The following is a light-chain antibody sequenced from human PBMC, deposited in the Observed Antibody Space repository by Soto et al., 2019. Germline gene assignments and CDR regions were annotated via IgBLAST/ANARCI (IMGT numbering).Light chain of an antibody. Sequence: DIQMTQSPSSLSASVGDRVTITCRASQSISSYLNWYQQKPGKAPKLLIYAASSLQSGVPSRFSGSGSGTDFTLTISSLQPEDFATYNCQQSYSTPRGVTFGPGTKVDIK. CDR3: QQSYSTPRGVT. V-gene: IGKV1-39*01. CDR1: QSISSY. J-gene: IGKJ3*01. CDR2: AAS.